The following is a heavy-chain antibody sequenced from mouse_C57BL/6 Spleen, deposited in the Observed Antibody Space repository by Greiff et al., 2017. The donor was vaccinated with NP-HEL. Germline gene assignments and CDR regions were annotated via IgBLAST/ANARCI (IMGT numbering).Heavy chain of an antibody. Sequence: QVQLQQSGAELVRPGASVTLSCKASGYTFTDYEMHWVKQTPVHGLEWIGAIDPETGGTAYNQKFKGKAILTADKSSSTAYMELRSLTSEDSAVYYWTGWLLRSFDYWGQGTTLTVSS. D-gene: IGHD2-3*01. CDR3: TGWLLRSFDY. CDR2: IDPETGGT. J-gene: IGHJ2*01. CDR1: GYTFTDYE. V-gene: IGHV1-15*01.